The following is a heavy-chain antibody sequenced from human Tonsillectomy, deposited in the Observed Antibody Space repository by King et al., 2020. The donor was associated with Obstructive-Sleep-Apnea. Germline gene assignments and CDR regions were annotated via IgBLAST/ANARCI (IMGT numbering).Heavy chain of an antibody. V-gene: IGHV4-59*08. Sequence: QVQLQESGPGLVKPSETLSLTCTVSGGSISSYYWSWIRQPPGKGLAWIGYIYYSGSTNYNPSLKSRVTISVDTSKNQFSLKLSSVTAAATAVYYCARLSGTGSYYYYGMDVWGQGTTVTVSS. CDR3: ARLSGTGSYYYYGMDV. CDR2: IYYSGST. CDR1: GGSISSYY. J-gene: IGHJ6*02. D-gene: IGHD3/OR15-3a*01.